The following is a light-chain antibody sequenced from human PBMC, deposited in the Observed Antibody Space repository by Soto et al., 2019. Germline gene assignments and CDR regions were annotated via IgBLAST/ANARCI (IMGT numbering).Light chain of an antibody. CDR1: SSNIGAGYD. CDR2: GNS. V-gene: IGLV1-40*01. J-gene: IGLJ2*01. Sequence: QAVVTQPPSVSGAPGQRVTISCTGSSSNIGAGYDVHWYQQLPGTAPKLLIYGNSNRPSGVPDRFSGSKSGTSPSLAITGLQAEDEADYYCQSYDSSLSGSVFGGGTKLTVL. CDR3: QSYDSSLSGSV.